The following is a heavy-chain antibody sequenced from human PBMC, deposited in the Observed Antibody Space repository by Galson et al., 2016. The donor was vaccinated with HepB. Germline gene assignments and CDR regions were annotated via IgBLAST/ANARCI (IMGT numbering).Heavy chain of an antibody. V-gene: IGHV3-23*01. D-gene: IGHD6-13*01. Sequence: SLRLSCAASGFTYSDYAMSWVRQAPGKGLEWVSVVSGSGHSTYYADSVKGRFTISRDNSKNTVYLQMNSLRVEDTAVYYCAQDPRERSSSWGTYFDYWGQGTLVTFPS. CDR2: VSGSGHST. J-gene: IGHJ4*02. CDR1: GFTYSDYA. CDR3: AQDPRERSSSWGTYFDY.